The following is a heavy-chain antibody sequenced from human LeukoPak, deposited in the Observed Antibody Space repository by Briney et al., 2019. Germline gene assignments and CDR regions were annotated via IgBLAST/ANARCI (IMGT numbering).Heavy chain of an antibody. J-gene: IGHJ6*02. CDR3: ARDSGWYYYGMDV. CDR2: INHSGST. D-gene: IGHD6-19*01. Sequence: PSETLSLTCAVYGGSFSGYYWSWIRQPPGKGLEWIGEINHSGSTNSNPSLKSRITISVDTSKNQFFVKMSSVTAADTAVYYCARDSGWYYYGMDVWGQGTTVTVSS. CDR1: GGSFSGYY. V-gene: IGHV4-34*01.